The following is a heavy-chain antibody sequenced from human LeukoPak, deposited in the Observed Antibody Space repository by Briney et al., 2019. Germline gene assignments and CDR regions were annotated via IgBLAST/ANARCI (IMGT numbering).Heavy chain of an antibody. J-gene: IGHJ6*02. CDR3: AKDLAPPHIAAAGTVYYGMDV. CDR1: GFTFSSYV. V-gene: IGHV3-30*02. CDR2: IWYDGSNK. Sequence: PGGSLRLSCAASGFTFSSYVMHWVRQAPGKGLEWVAVIWYDGSNKYYADSVKGRFTISRDNSKNTLYLQMNSLRAEDTAVYYRAKDLAPPHIAAAGTVYYGMDVWGQGTTVTVSS. D-gene: IGHD6-13*01.